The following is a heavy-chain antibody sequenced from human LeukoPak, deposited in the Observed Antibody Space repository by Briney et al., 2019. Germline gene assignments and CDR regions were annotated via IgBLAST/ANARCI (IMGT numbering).Heavy chain of an antibody. J-gene: IGHJ6*04. CDR3: TAPGPGSSGYYYYGMDV. CDR1: GFTFGDYA. V-gene: IGHV3-49*04. CDR2: IRSKAYGGTT. D-gene: IGHD6-13*01. Sequence: GRSLRLSCTASGFTFGDYAMRWVRQAPGKGLEWVGFIRSKAYGGTTEYAASVKGRFTISRDDSKSIAYLQMNSLKTEDTAVYYCTAPGPGSSGYYYYGMDVWGKGTTVTVSS.